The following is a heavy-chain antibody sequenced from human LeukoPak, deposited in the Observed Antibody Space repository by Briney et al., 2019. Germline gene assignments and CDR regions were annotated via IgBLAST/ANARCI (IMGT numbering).Heavy chain of an antibody. CDR1: GGSISSSSYY. CDR2: IYYSGGT. CDR3: ARVALGECSGGSCYSGYYYMDV. D-gene: IGHD2-15*01. Sequence: PSETLSLTCSVSGGSISSSSYYWGWIRQPPGKGLEWIGSIYYSGGTYYNSSLKSRVTISVDTSKNQFSLKLSSATAADTAVYYCARVALGECSGGSCYSGYYYMDVWGKGTTVTVSS. V-gene: IGHV4-39*01. J-gene: IGHJ6*03.